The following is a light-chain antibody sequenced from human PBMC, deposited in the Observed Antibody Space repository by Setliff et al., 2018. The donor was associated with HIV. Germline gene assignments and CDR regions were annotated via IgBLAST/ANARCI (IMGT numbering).Light chain of an antibody. Sequence: ALTQPASVSGSPGQSITISCTGTSSDVGSYKLVSWYQKHPGKAPKVMIYEVTKRPSVVSNRFSGSKSANTASLTISGLQAEDEADYYCCSYAGSGTLDVFGTGTKGTVL. V-gene: IGLV2-23*02. CDR2: EVT. CDR3: CSYAGSGTLDV. CDR1: SSDVGSYKL. J-gene: IGLJ1*01.